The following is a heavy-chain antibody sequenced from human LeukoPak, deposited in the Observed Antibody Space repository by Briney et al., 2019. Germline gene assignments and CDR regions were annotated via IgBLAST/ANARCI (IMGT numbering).Heavy chain of an antibody. Sequence: SQTLSLTCAISGDSVSSDSAAWNWVRLSPSRGLEWLGRTYYRSRWYSHYSVSVKSRITINPDTSRNQFSLQLNSVTPVDTAVYYCARGPGYFQFWGQGTLVTVSS. CDR3: ARGPGYFQF. CDR2: TYYRSRWYS. V-gene: IGHV6-1*01. CDR1: GDSVSSDSAA. D-gene: IGHD2-8*02. J-gene: IGHJ1*01.